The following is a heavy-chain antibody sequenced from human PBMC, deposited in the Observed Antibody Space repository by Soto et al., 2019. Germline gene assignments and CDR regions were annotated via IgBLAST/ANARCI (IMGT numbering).Heavy chain of an antibody. J-gene: IGHJ6*02. Sequence: EVQLVESGGGLVKPGGSLRLSCAASGFTFSNAWMSWVRQAPGKGLEWVGRIKSKTDGGTTDYAAPVKGRFTISRDNAKNSLYLQMNSLRAEDTAVYYCARRRVVPAGHPKIYYYYGMDVWGQGTTVTVSS. CDR2: IKSKTDGGTT. V-gene: IGHV3-15*01. D-gene: IGHD2-2*01. CDR1: GFTFSNAW. CDR3: ARRRVVPAGHPKIYYYYGMDV.